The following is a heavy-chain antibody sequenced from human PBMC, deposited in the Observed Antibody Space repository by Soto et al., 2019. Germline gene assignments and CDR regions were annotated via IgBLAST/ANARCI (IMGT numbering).Heavy chain of an antibody. Sequence: SETLSLTCTVSGGSISSYYWSWIRQPPGKGLEWIGYIYYSGSTNYNPSLKSRVTISVDTSKNQFSLKLSSVTAADTAVYYCARDYPPGSHWFDPWGQGTLVTV. V-gene: IGHV4-59*01. J-gene: IGHJ5*02. CDR3: ARDYPPGSHWFDP. D-gene: IGHD3-10*01. CDR1: GGSISSYY. CDR2: IYYSGST.